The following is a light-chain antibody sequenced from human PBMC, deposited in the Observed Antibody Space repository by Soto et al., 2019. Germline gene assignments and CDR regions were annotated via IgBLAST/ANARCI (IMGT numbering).Light chain of an antibody. CDR2: EVS. CDR1: SSDVGYYNR. V-gene: IGLV2-18*02. Sequence: QSVLTQPPSVSGSPGQSVTISCTGTSSDVGYYNRVSWYQQPPDTAPKLMVFEVSNRPSGVPDRFSGSKSGNTASLTISGLQAEDEADYYCSSYTTSSTLVFGGGTKLTVL. CDR3: SSYTTSSTLV. J-gene: IGLJ2*01.